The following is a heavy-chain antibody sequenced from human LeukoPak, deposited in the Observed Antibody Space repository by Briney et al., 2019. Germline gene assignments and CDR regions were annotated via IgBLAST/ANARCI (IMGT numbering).Heavy chain of an antibody. CDR2: IYYSGST. CDR3: ARGPRGYSYGSNYYYYGMDV. CDR1: GGSVSSGSYY. V-gene: IGHV4-61*01. D-gene: IGHD5-18*01. Sequence: SETLSLTCTVSGGSVSSGSYYWSWIRQPPGKGLEWIGYIYYSGSTNYNPSLKSRVTISVDTSKNQFSLKLSSVTAADTAVYYCARGPRGYSYGSNYYYYGMDVWGQGTTVTVSS. J-gene: IGHJ6*02.